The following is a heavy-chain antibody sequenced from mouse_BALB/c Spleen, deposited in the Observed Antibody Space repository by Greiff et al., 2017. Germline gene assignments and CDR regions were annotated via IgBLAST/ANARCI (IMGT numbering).Heavy chain of an antibody. CDR2: INPGSGGT. Sequence: VQLQQSGAELVRPGTSVKVSCKASGYAFTNYLIEWVKQRPGQGLEWIGVINPGSGGTNYNEKFKGKATLTADKSSSTAYMQLSSLTSDDSAVYFCARDGVGRWFAYWGQGTLVTVSA. CDR1: GYAFTNYL. CDR3: ARDGVGRWFAY. J-gene: IGHJ3*01. V-gene: IGHV1-54*01. D-gene: IGHD4-1*01.